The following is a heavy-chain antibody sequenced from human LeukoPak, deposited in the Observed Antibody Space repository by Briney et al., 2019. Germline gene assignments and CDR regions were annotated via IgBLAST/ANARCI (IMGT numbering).Heavy chain of an antibody. CDR2: ISYDGSNK. CDR3: ARVSPATGE. Sequence: GGSLRLSCAASGFTFSSYAMHWVRQAPGKGLEWVAVISYDGSNKYYADSVKGRFTISRDNSKNTLYLQMNSLRAEDTAVYYCARVSPATGEWGQGTLVTVSS. D-gene: IGHD7-27*01. J-gene: IGHJ4*02. CDR1: GFTFSSYA. V-gene: IGHV3-30*04.